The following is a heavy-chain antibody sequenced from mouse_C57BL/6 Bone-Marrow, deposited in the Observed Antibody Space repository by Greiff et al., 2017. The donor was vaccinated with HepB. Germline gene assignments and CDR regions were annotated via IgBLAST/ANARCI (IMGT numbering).Heavy chain of an antibody. CDR3: ARDDYYGSSYAMDY. Sequence: VMLVESGAELARPGASVKLSCKASGYTFTSYGISWVKQRTGQGLEWIGEIYPRSGNTYYNEKFKGKATLTADKSSSTAYMELRSLTSEDSAVYFCARDDYYGSSYAMDYWGQGTSVTVSS. CDR1: GYTFTSYG. V-gene: IGHV1-81*01. CDR2: IYPRSGNT. J-gene: IGHJ4*01. D-gene: IGHD1-1*01.